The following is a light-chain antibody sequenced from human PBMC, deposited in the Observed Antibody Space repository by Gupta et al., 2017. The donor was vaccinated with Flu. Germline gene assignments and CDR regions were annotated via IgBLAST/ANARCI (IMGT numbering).Light chain of an antibody. J-gene: IGKJ1*01. CDR3: QQFENWSRT. CDR1: QSISNN. Sequence: EIVMPQSPATLSVSPGERVTLSCRASQSISNNLAWYQQRRGQVPRLPIYSASARATGIPARFSGSGSGTXFTLTIXSLQPEDFAVNYCQQFENWSRTFGXGTKVEIK. CDR2: SAS. V-gene: IGKV3-15*01.